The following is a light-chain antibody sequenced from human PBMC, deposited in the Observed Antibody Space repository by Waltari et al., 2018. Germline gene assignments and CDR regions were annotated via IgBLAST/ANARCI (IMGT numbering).Light chain of an antibody. V-gene: IGKV3D-15*01. CDR2: DAS. Sequence: EIVLTQSPATLSLSPGERATLSCRASQNITNYLAWYQQRPGQAPRLLVYDASKRATGIPARFSGSGSGTDFTLSIGSLQSEDSGVYYCQQYHHWWTFGQGTKVEIK. CDR1: QNITNY. J-gene: IGKJ1*01. CDR3: QQYHHWWT.